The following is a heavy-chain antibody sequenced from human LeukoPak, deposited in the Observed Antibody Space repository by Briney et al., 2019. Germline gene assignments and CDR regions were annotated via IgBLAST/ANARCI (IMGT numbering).Heavy chain of an antibody. D-gene: IGHD2-21*01. CDR3: ARSHTSLGYYYYGMDV. CDR1: GFTFSSYA. Sequence: GGSLRLSCAASGFTFSSYAMRWVRQAPGKGLEWVAVISYDGSNKYYADSVKGRFTISRDNSKNTLYLQMNSLRAEDTAVYYCARSHTSLGYYYYGMDVWGQGTTVTVSS. V-gene: IGHV3-30-3*01. J-gene: IGHJ6*02. CDR2: ISYDGSNK.